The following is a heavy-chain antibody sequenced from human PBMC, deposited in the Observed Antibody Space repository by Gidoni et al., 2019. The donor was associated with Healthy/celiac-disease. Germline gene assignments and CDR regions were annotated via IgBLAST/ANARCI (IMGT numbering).Heavy chain of an antibody. V-gene: IGHV3-48*02. D-gene: IGHD3-3*01. Sequence: EVQLVESGGGLVQPGGSLRLSCAASGFTFSSYSMNWVRQAPGKGLEWVSYISSSSSTIYYADSVKGRFTISRDNAKNSLYLQMNSLRDEDTAVYYCATPGYDFWSGYPDAFDIWGQGTMVTVSS. J-gene: IGHJ3*02. CDR3: ATPGYDFWSGYPDAFDI. CDR2: ISSSSSTI. CDR1: GFTFSSYS.